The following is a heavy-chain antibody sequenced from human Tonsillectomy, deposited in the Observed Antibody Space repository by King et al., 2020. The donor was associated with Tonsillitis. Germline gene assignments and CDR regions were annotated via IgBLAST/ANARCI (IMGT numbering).Heavy chain of an antibody. J-gene: IGHJ2*01. D-gene: IGHD5-18*01. V-gene: IGHV4-39*07. Sequence: QLQESGPGLVKPSETLSLTCTVSGGSISSSSYYWGWIRQPPGKGLEWIGAIYYSGSTYYNPSLKSRVTISVDKNQFSLKLTSVTAADTAVYYCARTIIGYSYGNMVWCFDLWGRGTLVTVSS. CDR2: IYYSGST. CDR3: ARTIIGYSYGNMVWCFDL. CDR1: GGSISSSSYY.